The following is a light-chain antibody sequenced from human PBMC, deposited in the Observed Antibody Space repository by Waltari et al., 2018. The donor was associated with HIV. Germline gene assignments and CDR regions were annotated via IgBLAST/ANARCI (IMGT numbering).Light chain of an antibody. V-gene: IGLV1-47*01. CDR1: SSNLGGNY. CDR3: ASWDDSLSGYVV. Sequence: QSVLTQPPSASGTPGQRVTISSSGRSSNLGGNYVYWYQHLPGTAPKLLIYRNNQRPSGVPERFSGSKSGTSASMAISGLRSEDEADYYCASWDDSLSGYVVFGGGTKLTVL. J-gene: IGLJ2*01. CDR2: RNN.